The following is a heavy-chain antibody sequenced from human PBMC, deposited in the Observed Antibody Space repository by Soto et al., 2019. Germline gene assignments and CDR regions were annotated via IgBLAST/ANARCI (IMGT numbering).Heavy chain of an antibody. Sequence: QVQLVESGGGVVQPGRSLRLSCAASGFTFSSYGMHWVRQAPGKGLEWVAVISYDGSNKYYADSVKGRFTISRDNSKNTLYLQMNSLRAEDTAVYYCAKVTRRVEIIDTDYCGQGTLVTVSS. CDR3: AKVTRRVEIIDTDY. J-gene: IGHJ4*02. CDR2: ISYDGSNK. CDR1: GFTFSSYG. V-gene: IGHV3-30*18. D-gene: IGHD1-20*01.